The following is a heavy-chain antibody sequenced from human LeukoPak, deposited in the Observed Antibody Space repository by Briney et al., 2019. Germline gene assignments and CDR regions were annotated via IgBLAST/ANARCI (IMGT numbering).Heavy chain of an antibody. CDR2: ISSSGSTI. D-gene: IGHD1-26*01. Sequence: SGGSLRLSCAASGFTFSTYEMTWVRQSPGKGLEWVSYISSSGSTIYYADSVKGRFTVSRDNSNNRLYLQMSGLTAADTAVYYCAKDRSIGTYYTFDHWGQGTLVTVSS. CDR1: GFTFSTYE. CDR3: AKDRSIGTYYTFDH. V-gene: IGHV3-48*03. J-gene: IGHJ4*02.